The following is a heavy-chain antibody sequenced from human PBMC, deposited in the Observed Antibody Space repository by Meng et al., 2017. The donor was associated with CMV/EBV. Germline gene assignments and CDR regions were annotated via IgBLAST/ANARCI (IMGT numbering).Heavy chain of an antibody. Sequence: SETLSLTCAVYGGSFSGYYWSWIRQPPGKGLEWIGEINHSGSTNYNPSLKSRVTISVDTSKNQFSLKLSSVTAADTAVYYCARVAMVRGVITSYYFDYWGQGTLVTVSS. CDR3: ARVAMVRGVITSYYFDY. D-gene: IGHD3-10*01. J-gene: IGHJ4*02. CDR2: INHSGST. CDR1: GGSFSGYY. V-gene: IGHV4-34*01.